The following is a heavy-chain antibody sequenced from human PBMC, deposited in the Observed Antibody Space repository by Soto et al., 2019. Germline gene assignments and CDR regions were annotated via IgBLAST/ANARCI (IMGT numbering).Heavy chain of an antibody. J-gene: IGHJ6*02. V-gene: IGHV3-74*01. CDR1: GFTFSDYW. CDR3: ARGLRNYYGVDV. CDR2: IKFDGSFT. D-gene: IGHD4-17*01. Sequence: PGGFLRLSCVASGFTFSDYWMHWVRQAPGKGLVWVSRIKFDGSFTSHADSVKGRFTISRDNARNTVHLQMDSLRAEDTGVYYCARGLRNYYGVDVWGQGTTVNVSS.